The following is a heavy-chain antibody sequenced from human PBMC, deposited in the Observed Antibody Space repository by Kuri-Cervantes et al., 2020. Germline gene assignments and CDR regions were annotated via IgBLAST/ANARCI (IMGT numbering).Heavy chain of an antibody. Sequence: GESLKISCAASGFTFSNAWMSWVRQAPGRGLEWVSSINRDGNKIYYADSVKGRFTISRDISKNTLFLQMNSLSAEDTAVYYCAKAAGVGVSNYYFDYWGQGTLVTVSS. V-gene: IGHV3-23*01. CDR1: GFTFSNAW. CDR3: AKAAGVGVSNYYFDY. J-gene: IGHJ4*02. CDR2: INRDGNKI. D-gene: IGHD2-21*01.